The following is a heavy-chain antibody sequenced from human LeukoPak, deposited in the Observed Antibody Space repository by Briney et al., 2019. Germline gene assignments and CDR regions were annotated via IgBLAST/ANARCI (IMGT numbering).Heavy chain of an antibody. CDR2: INHSGST. J-gene: IGHJ4*02. V-gene: IGHV4-34*01. Sequence: PGGSLRLSCAASGLTVSSTFMSWIRQPPGKGLEWIGEINHSGSTNYNPSLKSRVTISVDTSKSQFSLKLSSVTAADTAVYYCARLPARRFYGVAAAGKFDYWGQGTLVTVSS. D-gene: IGHD6-13*01. CDR1: GLTVSSTF. CDR3: ARLPARRFYGVAAAGKFDY.